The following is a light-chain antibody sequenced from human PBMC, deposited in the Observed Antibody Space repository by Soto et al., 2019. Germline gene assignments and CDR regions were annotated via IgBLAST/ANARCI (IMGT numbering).Light chain of an antibody. V-gene: IGKV1-5*01. CDR2: DAS. CDR3: QQYTNTNNPWM. CDR1: QTISTW. J-gene: IGKJ1*01. Sequence: DIQVTQSPPTLSASVGGRVTITCRASQTISTWMAWYQQKPGKAPKLLVYDASTLQSGVASRFSGSGSGTEFTLIISGLQPDDSATYYCQQYTNTNNPWMFGQGTKVDTK.